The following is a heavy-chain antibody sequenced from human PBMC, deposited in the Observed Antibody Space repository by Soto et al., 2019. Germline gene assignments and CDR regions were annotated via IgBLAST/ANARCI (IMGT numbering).Heavy chain of an antibody. CDR1: GYSFTSYW. Sequence: PGESLKISCKGSGYSFTSYWIGWVRQMPGKGLEWMGIIYPGDSDTRYSSSFQGQVTISADKSISTAYLQWSSLKASDTAMYYCATTALYYDILTGPRDYYYYYGMDVWGQGTTVPVSS. J-gene: IGHJ6*02. CDR3: ATTALYYDILTGPRDYYYYYGMDV. CDR2: IYPGDSDT. D-gene: IGHD3-9*01. V-gene: IGHV5-51*01.